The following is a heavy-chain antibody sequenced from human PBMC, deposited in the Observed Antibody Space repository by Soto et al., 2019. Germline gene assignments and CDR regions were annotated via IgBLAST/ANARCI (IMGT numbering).Heavy chain of an antibody. V-gene: IGHV3-53*04. D-gene: IGHD3-10*01. CDR1: GFTVSSNY. CDR3: ARGTVRGVPHFDY. J-gene: IGHJ4*02. Sequence: GGSLRLSCAASGFTVSSNYMSWVRQAPGKGLEWVSVIYSGGSTYYADSVKGRFTISRHNSKNTLYLQMNSLRAEDTAVYYCARGTVRGVPHFDYWGQGTLVTVSS. CDR2: IYSGGST.